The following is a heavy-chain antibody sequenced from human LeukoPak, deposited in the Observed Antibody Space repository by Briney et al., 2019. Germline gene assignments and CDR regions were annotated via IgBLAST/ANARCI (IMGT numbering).Heavy chain of an antibody. CDR1: GDSISSRSYY. CDR3: ARGPAYGSLYYFDY. D-gene: IGHD6-13*01. Sequence: PSETLSLTCTVSGDSISSRSYYWGWIRQPPGKGLEWIGEINHSGSTNQNPSLESRVTISVDTSKNQFSLKLSSVTAADTALYYCARGPAYGSLYYFDYWGQGTLVTVSS. V-gene: IGHV4-39*07. J-gene: IGHJ4*02. CDR2: INHSGST.